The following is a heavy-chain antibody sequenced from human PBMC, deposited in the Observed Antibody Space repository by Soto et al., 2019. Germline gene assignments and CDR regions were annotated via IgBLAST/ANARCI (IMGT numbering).Heavy chain of an antibody. Sequence: SETLSLTCAVYGVSFIGYYWSWILQPPGKGLEWIGEINHSGSTNYNPSLKSRVTISVDTSKNQFSLKLSSVTAADTAVYYGARESVGYVDAFDIWGQGPRVTVSS. CDR1: GVSFIGYY. CDR2: INHSGST. V-gene: IGHV4-34*01. CDR3: ARESVGYVDAFDI. J-gene: IGHJ3*02. D-gene: IGHD5-12*01.